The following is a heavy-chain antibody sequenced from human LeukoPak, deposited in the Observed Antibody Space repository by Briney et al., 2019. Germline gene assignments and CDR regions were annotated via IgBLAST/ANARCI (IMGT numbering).Heavy chain of an antibody. CDR2: IYYSGST. D-gene: IGHD1-26*01. V-gene: IGHV4-59*08. Sequence: KPSETLSLTCTVSGGSISSYYWSWIRQPPGKGLEWIGYIYYSGSTNYNPSLKSRVTISVDTSKNQFSLKLSSVTAVDTAVYYCARPTHRVREAPVGAFDIWGQGTMVTVSS. J-gene: IGHJ3*02. CDR1: GGSISSYY. CDR3: ARPTHRVREAPVGAFDI.